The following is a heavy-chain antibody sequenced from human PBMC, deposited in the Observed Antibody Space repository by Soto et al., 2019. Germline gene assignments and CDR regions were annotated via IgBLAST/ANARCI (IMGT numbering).Heavy chain of an antibody. D-gene: IGHD3-9*01. V-gene: IGHV1-2*04. CDR3: ARVGGRYFDSSHDAFDI. CDR1: GYTFTGYY. J-gene: IGHJ3*02. Sequence: ASVKVSCKASGYTFTGYYMHWVRQAPGQGLEWMGWINPNSGGTNYAQKFQGWVTMTRDTSISTAYMELSRLRSDDTAVYYCARVGGRYFDSSHDAFDIWGQGTMVTVSS. CDR2: INPNSGGT.